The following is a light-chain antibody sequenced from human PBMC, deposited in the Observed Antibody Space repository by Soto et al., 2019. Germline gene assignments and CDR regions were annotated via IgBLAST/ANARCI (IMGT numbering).Light chain of an antibody. CDR2: TTS. J-gene: IGKJ4*01. CDR3: QQGNRFPLT. Sequence: DIQMTQSPSSVSASVGDRVTITCRASEAINSYLAWYQQKPGKAPNLLIYTTSSLQSGVSSRFSGSGSGTDFTLTISSLEPEDSATYYCQQGNRFPLTFGGGTKVEI. CDR1: EAINSY. V-gene: IGKV1-12*01.